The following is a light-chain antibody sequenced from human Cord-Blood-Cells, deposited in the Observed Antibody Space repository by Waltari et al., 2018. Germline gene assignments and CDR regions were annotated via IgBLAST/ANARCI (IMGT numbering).Light chain of an antibody. Sequence: QSALTQPASVSGSPGQSITISCTGTSSDVGGYNYVSWYQQHPGKAPKLMIYDVSNRPSGVSNRFSGSKSGITASLTISGLQAEDEADYYCSSYTSSSNVVFGGGTKLTVL. CDR2: DVS. CDR1: SSDVGGYNY. J-gene: IGLJ2*01. CDR3: SSYTSSSNVV. V-gene: IGLV2-14*01.